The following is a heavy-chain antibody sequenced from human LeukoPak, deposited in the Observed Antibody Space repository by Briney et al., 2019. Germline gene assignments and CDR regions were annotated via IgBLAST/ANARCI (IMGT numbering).Heavy chain of an antibody. CDR3: ARDRTPYYYDSSKDY. CDR1: GSTFTSYG. Sequence: GASVKLSCKASGSTFTSYGISWGRQAPGQGPEWRGWISAYNGNTNYAQKLQGRVTMTTDTSTSTAYMELRSLRSDDTAVYYCARDRTPYYYDSSKDYWGQGTLVTVSS. V-gene: IGHV1-18*01. D-gene: IGHD3-22*01. CDR2: ISAYNGNT. J-gene: IGHJ4*02.